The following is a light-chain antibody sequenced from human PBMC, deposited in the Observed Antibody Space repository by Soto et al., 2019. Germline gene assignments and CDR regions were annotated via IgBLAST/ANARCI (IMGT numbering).Light chain of an antibody. J-gene: IGKJ1*01. CDR1: QHLGSF. Sequence: DIQMTPSPSSLSASVGGRVTITCRASQHLGSFLNWYQCKPGKAPKLLIYAASSWQSGVPLRFSGSGSGTDFTLTISSLQREDFATYYCQQSYSTPRTFGQGTKVDIK. V-gene: IGKV1-39*01. CDR3: QQSYSTPRT. CDR2: AAS.